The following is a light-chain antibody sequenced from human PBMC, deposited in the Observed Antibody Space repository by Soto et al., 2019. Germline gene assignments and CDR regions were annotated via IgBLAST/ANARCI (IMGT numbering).Light chain of an antibody. CDR3: QQGHNWPLT. CDR2: GAS. CDR1: QSINSE. J-gene: IGKJ2*01. V-gene: IGKV3-15*01. Sequence: EIVMTQSPATLSLSPGERAALSCRASQSINSELAWYQQKPGQPPRLLIYGASTRATGVPARFTGSESGSGFPPPTSGLQSEDFAVYYCQQGHNWPLTFGQGTRLEI.